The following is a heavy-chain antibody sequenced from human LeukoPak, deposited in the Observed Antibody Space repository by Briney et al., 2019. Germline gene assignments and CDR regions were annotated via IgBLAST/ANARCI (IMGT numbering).Heavy chain of an antibody. D-gene: IGHD2-2*01. CDR1: GGSISSYY. CDR2: IYTSGST. V-gene: IGHV4-4*07. J-gene: IGHJ6*02. Sequence: KPSETLPLTCTVSGGSISSYYWSWIRQPAGKGLEWIGRIYTSGSTNYNPSLKSRVTMSVDTSKNQFSLKLSSVTAADTAVHYCARDQANIVVVPAAMPDYYYYGMDVWGQGTTVTVSS. CDR3: ARDQANIVVVPAAMPDYYYYGMDV.